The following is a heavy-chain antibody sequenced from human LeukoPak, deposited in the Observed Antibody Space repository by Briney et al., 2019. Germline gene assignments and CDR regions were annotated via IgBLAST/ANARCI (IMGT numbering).Heavy chain of an antibody. V-gene: IGHV4-59*01. CDR2: IYYGGST. CDR1: GGSISTYY. J-gene: IGHJ4*02. Sequence: SQTLSLTCTVSGGSISTYYWTWIRQPPGKGLEWIGYIYYGGSTNYNPSLKSRVTISADTSKNHFSLKVSAVTAADTAVYYCARDSSEWLGIDYWGQGTLVTVSS. CDR3: ARDSSEWLGIDY. D-gene: IGHD6-19*01.